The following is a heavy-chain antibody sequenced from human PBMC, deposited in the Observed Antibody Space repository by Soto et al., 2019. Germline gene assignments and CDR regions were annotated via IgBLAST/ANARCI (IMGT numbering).Heavy chain of an antibody. CDR3: ARAPYSSSSFFFDY. V-gene: IGHV1-46*01. Sequence: ASVKVSCKASGYSFTAYFMHWVRQAPGQGLEWMGIVHPSGGSINYAQKFQGRVAMTWDTSTSTVYMELSSLRSDATAVYYCARAPYSSSSFFFDYWGQGTPVTVSS. J-gene: IGHJ4*02. D-gene: IGHD6-6*01. CDR2: VHPSGGSI. CDR1: GYSFTAYF.